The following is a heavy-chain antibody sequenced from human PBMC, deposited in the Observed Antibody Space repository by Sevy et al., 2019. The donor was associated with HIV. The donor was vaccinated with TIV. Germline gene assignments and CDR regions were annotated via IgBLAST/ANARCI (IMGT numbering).Heavy chain of an antibody. CDR3: AKDMERRQWPHLTAKPYYYGMDV. CDR1: GFTFDDYA. V-gene: IGHV3-9*01. Sequence: GGSLRLSCAASGFTFDDYAMHWVRQAPGKGLEWVSGISWNSGSIGYADSVKGRFTISRDNAKNSLYLQMNSLRAEDTALYYCAKDMERRQWPHLTAKPYYYGMDVWGQGTTATVSS. J-gene: IGHJ6*02. D-gene: IGHD6-19*01. CDR2: ISWNSGSI.